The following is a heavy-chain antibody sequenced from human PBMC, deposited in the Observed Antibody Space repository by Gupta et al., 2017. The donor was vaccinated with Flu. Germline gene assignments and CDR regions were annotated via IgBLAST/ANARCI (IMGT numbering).Heavy chain of an antibody. CDR2: INHSGST. Sequence: SWIRQPPGKGLEWIGEINHSGSTNYNPSLKSRVTISVDTSKKQFSLKLTSVTAADTAVYYCARRNHDYHLGYRYYYYYMDVWGKGTTVTVSS. J-gene: IGHJ6*03. CDR3: ARRNHDYHLGYRYYYYYMDV. D-gene: IGHD5-12*01. V-gene: IGHV4-34*01.